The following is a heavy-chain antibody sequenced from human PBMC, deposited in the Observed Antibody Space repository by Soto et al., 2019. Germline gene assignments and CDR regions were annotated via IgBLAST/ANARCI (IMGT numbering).Heavy chain of an antibody. CDR1: GFNFRTYN. J-gene: IGHJ4*02. CDR2: ISTQSTTI. D-gene: IGHD2-2*01. CDR3: TRAMAVGSTSLDY. V-gene: IGHV3-48*02. Sequence: GGSLRLSCAASGFNFRTYNMNWFRQIPGKGLEWISYISTQSTTIFYADSVKGRFTISRDNARNSLHLHMVSLRDEDTAVYFCTRAMAVGSTSLDYWGQGTLVTVSS.